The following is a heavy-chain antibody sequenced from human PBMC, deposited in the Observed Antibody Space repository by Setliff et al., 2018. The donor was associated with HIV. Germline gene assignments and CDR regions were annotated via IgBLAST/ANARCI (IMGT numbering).Heavy chain of an antibody. J-gene: IGHJ4*02. CDR3: ARVRLRVPPSIFDY. CDR2: INHSGIT. D-gene: IGHD2-2*01. Sequence: SETLSLTCTVYGASFSGYYWAWIRQSPGTGLEWIGEINHSGITNYNPTLKSRVTISTDTSKNQFSLRPNSVTAADTAVYYCARVRLRVPPSIFDYWGQGALVTVSS. CDR1: GASFSGYY. V-gene: IGHV4-34*01.